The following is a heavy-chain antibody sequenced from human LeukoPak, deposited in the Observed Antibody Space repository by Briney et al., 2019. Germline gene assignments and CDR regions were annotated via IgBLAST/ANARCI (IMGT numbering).Heavy chain of an antibody. CDR3: ARGAWGVVVPAAPYYFDY. D-gene: IGHD2-2*01. J-gene: IGHJ4*02. CDR1: GGSISTYY. Sequence: PSETLSLTCTVSGGSISTYYWSWIRQPPGKGLEWIGEINHSGSTNYNPSLKSRVTISVDTSKNQFSLKLSSVTAADTAVYYCARGAWGVVVPAAPYYFDYWGQGTLVTVSS. V-gene: IGHV4-34*01. CDR2: INHSGST.